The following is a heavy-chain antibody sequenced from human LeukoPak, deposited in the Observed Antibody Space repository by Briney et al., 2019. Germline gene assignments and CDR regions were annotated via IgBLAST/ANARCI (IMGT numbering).Heavy chain of an antibody. D-gene: IGHD3-22*01. J-gene: IGHJ4*02. CDR2: IIPIFGTA. CDR3: AREADYYVSSGLPYFDY. CDR1: GGTFSSYA. V-gene: IGHV1-69*13. Sequence: GASVKVSCKASGGTFSSYAISWVRQAPGQGLEWMGGIIPIFGTANYAQKFQGRVTITADESTSTAYMELSSLRSEDTAVYYCAREADYYVSSGLPYFDYWGQGTLVTVSS.